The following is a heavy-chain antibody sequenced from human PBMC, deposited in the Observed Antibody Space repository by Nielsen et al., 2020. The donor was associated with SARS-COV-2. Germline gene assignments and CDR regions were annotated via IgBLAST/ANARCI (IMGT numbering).Heavy chain of an antibody. J-gene: IGHJ4*02. V-gene: IGHV3-7*03. CDR3: AKEAYNGYDFDYFDY. CDR1: GFTFSSYW. Sequence: GESLKISCAASGFTFSSYWMSWVRQAPGKGLEWVANIKQDGSEKYYVDSVKGRFTISRDNAKNTLYLQMNSLRVEDTAVYYCAKEAYNGYDFDYFDYWGQGTLVTVSS. D-gene: IGHD5-12*01. CDR2: IKQDGSEK.